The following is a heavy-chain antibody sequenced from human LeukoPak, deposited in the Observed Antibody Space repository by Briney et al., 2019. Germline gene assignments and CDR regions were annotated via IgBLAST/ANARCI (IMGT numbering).Heavy chain of an antibody. D-gene: IGHD3-3*01. CDR2: IYYSGST. J-gene: IGHJ5*02. Sequence: PSETLSLTCTVSGGSISSHYWSWLRQPPGKGLEWIGYIYYSGSTNYNPSLKSRVTISVDTSKNQFSLKLSSVTAADTAVYYCAREGGRFLENWFDPWGQGTLVTVSS. CDR3: AREGGRFLENWFDP. CDR1: GGSISSHY. V-gene: IGHV4-59*11.